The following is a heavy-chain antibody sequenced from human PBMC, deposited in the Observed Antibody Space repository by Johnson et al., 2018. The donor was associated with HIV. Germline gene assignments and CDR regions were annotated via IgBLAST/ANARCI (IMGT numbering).Heavy chain of an antibody. J-gene: IGHJ3*02. D-gene: IGHD2-15*01. CDR2: ILFDGSNE. Sequence: QVQLVESGGGVVQPGRSLRLSCAASGFTFRNYGMHWVRQAPGKGLEWVAVILFDGSNEYYADSVKGRFTISRDNSKNTLYLQMNSLRAEDTALYYCAKDEIEVAAPWFAFDIWGQGTMVTVSS. CDR1: GFTFRNYG. CDR3: AKDEIEVAAPWFAFDI. V-gene: IGHV3-33*05.